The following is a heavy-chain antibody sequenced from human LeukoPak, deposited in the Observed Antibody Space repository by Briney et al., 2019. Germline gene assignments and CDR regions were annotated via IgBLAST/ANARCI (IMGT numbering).Heavy chain of an antibody. J-gene: IGHJ4*02. CDR1: GGSISSSSYY. Sequence: PSETLSLTCTVSGGSISSSSYYWGWIRQPPGKGLEWIGSLYYSGSTYYNPSLKSRVTISVDTSKNQFSLKLSSVTAADTAVYYCASADSSGWYYFDYWGQGTLVTVSS. V-gene: IGHV4-39*07. D-gene: IGHD6-19*01. CDR2: LYYSGST. CDR3: ASADSSGWYYFDY.